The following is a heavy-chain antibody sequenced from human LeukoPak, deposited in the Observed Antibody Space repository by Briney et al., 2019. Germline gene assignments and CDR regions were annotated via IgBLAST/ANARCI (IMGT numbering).Heavy chain of an antibody. CDR1: GFSFSNHG. CDR3: ARDSYQDYYGRFDP. CDR2: IWDDGNNK. D-gene: IGHD3-10*01. Sequence: GGSLRLSCAASGFSFSNHGMHWVRQAPGKRLEWVAVIWDDGNNKRYANSVNGRFTISRDNSENTLYLQMNGLTAEDTAMYYCARDSYQDYYGRFDPWGQGTLVIVSS. V-gene: IGHV3-33*01. J-gene: IGHJ5*02.